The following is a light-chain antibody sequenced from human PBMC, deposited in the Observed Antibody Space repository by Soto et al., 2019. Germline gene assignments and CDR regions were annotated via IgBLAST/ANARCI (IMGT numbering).Light chain of an antibody. CDR1: QIISSW. CDR3: QQYNSYSIS. J-gene: IGKJ5*01. V-gene: IGKV1-5*03. Sequence: IRVTQSPSTLSASVGDRVTITCRASQIISSWLACYQQKPGTAPKLLISKASSLESGVPSRFSGSGSGTEFTLTISSLQSDDFATYYCQQYNSYSISFGQGTRLEIK. CDR2: KAS.